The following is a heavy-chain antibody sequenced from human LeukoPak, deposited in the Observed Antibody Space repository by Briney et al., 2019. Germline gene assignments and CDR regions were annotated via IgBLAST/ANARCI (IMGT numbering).Heavy chain of an antibody. CDR3: ARAGARFCSGGSCNAFDI. V-gene: IGHV1-2*02. J-gene: IGHJ3*02. CDR1: GYTFTGYY. D-gene: IGHD2-15*01. CDR2: INPNSGGT. Sequence: GASVKVSCKASGYTFTGYYMHWVRQAPGQGLEWMGWINPNSGGTNYAQKFQGRVTMTRDTSISTAYMELSRLRSDDTAVYYRARAGARFCSGGSCNAFDIWGQGTMVTVSS.